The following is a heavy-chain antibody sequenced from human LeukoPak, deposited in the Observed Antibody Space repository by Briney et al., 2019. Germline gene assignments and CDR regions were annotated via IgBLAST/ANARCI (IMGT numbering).Heavy chain of an antibody. CDR3: ARLNYCSSTSCYGHNWFDP. Sequence: GGSLRLSCAASGFTVSSNYMSWVRQAPGKGLEWVSVIYSGGSTYYADSVKGRFTISRDNSKNTLYPQMNSLRAEDTAVYYCARLNYCSSTSCYGHNWFDPWGQGTLVTVSS. V-gene: IGHV3-53*01. J-gene: IGHJ5*02. CDR2: IYSGGST. CDR1: GFTVSSNY. D-gene: IGHD2-2*01.